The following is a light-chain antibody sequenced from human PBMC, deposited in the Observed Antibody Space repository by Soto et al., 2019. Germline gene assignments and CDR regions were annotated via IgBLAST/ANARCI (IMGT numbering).Light chain of an antibody. CDR1: QSISGW. Sequence: DIQMTQSPSTLSASVGDRVTITCRASQSISGWLAWDQQRPGKAPNLLIFDVSSLESGVPSRFSGSGYVTEFTLTISSLQPDDFATYYCQHYDSYPITFGQGTRLEIK. CDR2: DVS. CDR3: QHYDSYPIT. J-gene: IGKJ5*01. V-gene: IGKV1-5*01.